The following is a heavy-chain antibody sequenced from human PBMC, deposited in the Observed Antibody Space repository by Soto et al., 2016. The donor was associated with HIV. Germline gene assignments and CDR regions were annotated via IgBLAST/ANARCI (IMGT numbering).Heavy chain of an antibody. CDR2: ISYDGSNK. CDR1: GFTFSSYA. J-gene: IGHJ2*01. CDR3: ARVIRVEHSYYYDNSGPFDL. D-gene: IGHD3-22*01. V-gene: IGHV3-30*04. Sequence: VQLVESGGGVVQPGRSLRLSCAASGFTFSSYAMHWVRQAPGKGLEWVAVISYDGSNKYYADSVKGRFTISRDNSKNTLYLQMNSLRAEDTAVYYCARVIRVEHSYYYDNSGPFDLWGRGTLVTVSS.